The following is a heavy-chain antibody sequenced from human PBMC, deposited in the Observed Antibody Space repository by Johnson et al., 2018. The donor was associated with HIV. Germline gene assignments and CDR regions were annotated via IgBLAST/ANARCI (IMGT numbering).Heavy chain of an antibody. Sequence: QVQLVESGGGLVQSGGSLRLSCAASGFTFRSYAMHWVRQAPGKGLEWVAVISYDGKSPYYADSVKGRFTISRDNAKNSLYLQMNSLRVEDTAVYFCARDLPYCSGGLCQTDAFDIWGQGTMVTASS. CDR1: GFTFRSYA. CDR3: ARDLPYCSGGLCQTDAFDI. V-gene: IGHV3-30*04. J-gene: IGHJ3*02. CDR2: ISYDGKSP. D-gene: IGHD2-8*02.